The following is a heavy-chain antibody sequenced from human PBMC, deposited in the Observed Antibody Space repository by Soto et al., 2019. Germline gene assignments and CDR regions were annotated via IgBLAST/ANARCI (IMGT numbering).Heavy chain of an antibody. Sequence: EASVKVSCKASGYTFSDYYLHWVRQAPGQGPEWMGRINPNSGDTKFAQKFQGRVTMTRDTSVRTAFMELNWLKSDDTAVYYCARESGGATATLDYYYFYMDVWGKGTTVTVSS. D-gene: IGHD5-12*01. V-gene: IGHV1-2*06. CDR1: GYTFSDYY. CDR3: ARESGGATATLDYYYFYMDV. CDR2: INPNSGDT. J-gene: IGHJ6*03.